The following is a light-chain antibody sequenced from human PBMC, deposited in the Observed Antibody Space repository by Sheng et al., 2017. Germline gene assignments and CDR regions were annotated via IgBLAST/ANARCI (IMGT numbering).Light chain of an antibody. CDR2: AAF. J-gene: IGKJ2*01. CDR3: QETYSNTRA. CDR1: QSISGY. Sequence: DIQMTQSPSSLSASVGDRVTITCRASQSISGYLNWYQQKPGKAPELLIYAAFTLQSGVPSRFSGSRSGTDFTLTINSLQPEDFATYYCQETYSNTRAFGQGTKLEI. V-gene: IGKV1-39*01.